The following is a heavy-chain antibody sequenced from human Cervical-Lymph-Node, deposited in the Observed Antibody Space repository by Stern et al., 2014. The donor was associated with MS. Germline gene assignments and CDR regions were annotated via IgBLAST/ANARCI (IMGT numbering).Heavy chain of an antibody. D-gene: IGHD6-19*01. CDR3: VRGPIAGASGWYKD. CDR2: IYPDDSES. V-gene: IGHV5-51*03. J-gene: IGHJ4*02. CDR1: GYNFGTHW. Sequence: EVHLVESGVEVRKPGESLKLSCQASGYNFGTHWIGWVRQLPGKGLEWMGIIYPDDSESRYSPSFQGQVTISATKSTSTAFLQWASLKASDSAMYYCVRGPIAGASGWYKDWGQGTLVTVSS.